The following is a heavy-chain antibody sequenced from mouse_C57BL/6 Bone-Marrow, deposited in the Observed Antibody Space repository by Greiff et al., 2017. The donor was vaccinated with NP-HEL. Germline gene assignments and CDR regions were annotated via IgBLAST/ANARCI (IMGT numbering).Heavy chain of an antibody. CDR2: IDPENGDT. CDR3: TGWLLRRGMDY. D-gene: IGHD2-3*01. J-gene: IGHJ4*01. CDR1: GFNIKDDY. Sequence: EVQLQQSGAELVRPGASVKLSCTASGFNIKDDYMHWVKQRPEQGLEWIGWIDPENGDTEYASKFQGKATITADTSSNTAYLQLSSLTSEDTAVYYCTGWLLRRGMDYWGQGTSVTVSS. V-gene: IGHV14-4*01.